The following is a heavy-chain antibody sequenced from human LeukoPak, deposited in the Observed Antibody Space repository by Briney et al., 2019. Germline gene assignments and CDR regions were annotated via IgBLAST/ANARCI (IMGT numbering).Heavy chain of an antibody. CDR3: ARCSGYYDSSGYYCNLDY. D-gene: IGHD3-22*01. J-gene: IGHJ4*02. CDR1: GYTFTSYY. Sequence: ASVKVSCKASGYTFTSYYMHWVRQAPGQGLEWMGWISAYNGNTNYAQKLQGRVTMTTDTSTSTAYMELRSLRSDDTAVYYCARCSGYYDSSGYYCNLDYWGQGTLVTVSS. CDR2: ISAYNGNT. V-gene: IGHV1-18*04.